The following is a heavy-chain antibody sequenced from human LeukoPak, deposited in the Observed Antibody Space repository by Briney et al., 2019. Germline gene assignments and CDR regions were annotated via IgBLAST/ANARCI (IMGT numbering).Heavy chain of an antibody. D-gene: IGHD7-27*01. Sequence: LSLTCAVYGGSFSNYYMSWIRQAPGKGLEWLSYISTSRRGNTVYYADSVKGRFTISRDNAKNSLYLQMNSLTAEDTAVYYCARGTGESDYWGQGTLVTVSS. CDR3: ARGTGESDY. J-gene: IGHJ4*02. CDR2: ISTSRRGNTV. CDR1: GGSFSNYY. V-gene: IGHV3-11*04.